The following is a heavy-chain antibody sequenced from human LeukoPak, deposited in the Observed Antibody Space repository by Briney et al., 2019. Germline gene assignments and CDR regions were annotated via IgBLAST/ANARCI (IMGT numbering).Heavy chain of an antibody. CDR1: GFTFSSYA. V-gene: IGHV3-30-3*02. CDR2: ISYDGSNK. CDR3: AKMEGDIVVVHFDY. Sequence: GGSLRLSCAASGFTFSSYAMHWVRQAPGKGLEWVAVISYDGSNKYYADSVKGRFTISRDNSKNTLYLQMNSLRAEDTAVYYCAKMEGDIVVVHFDYWGQGTLVTVSS. J-gene: IGHJ4*02. D-gene: IGHD2-15*01.